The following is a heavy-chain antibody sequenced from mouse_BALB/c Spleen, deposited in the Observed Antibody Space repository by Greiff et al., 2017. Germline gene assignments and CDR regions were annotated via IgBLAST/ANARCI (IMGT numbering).Heavy chain of an antibody. CDR1: GYSFTSYW. D-gene: IGHD2-4*01. CDR3: TTYDYERDYAMDY. J-gene: IGHJ4*01. CDR2: IYPGNSDT. V-gene: IGHV1-5*01. Sequence: VQLQESGTVLARPGASVKMSCKASGYSFTSYWMHWVKQRPGQGLEWIGAIYPGNSDTSYNQKFKGKAKLTAVTSASTAYMELSSLTNEDSAVYYCTTYDYERDYAMDYWGQGTSVTVSS.